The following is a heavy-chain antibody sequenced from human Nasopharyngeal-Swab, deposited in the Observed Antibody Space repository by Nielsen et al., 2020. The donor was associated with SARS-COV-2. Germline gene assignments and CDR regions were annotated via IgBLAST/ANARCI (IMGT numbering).Heavy chain of an antibody. Sequence: GGSLRLSCAASGFTFSSYSMNWVRQAPGKGLEWVSSISSSSSYIYYADSVKGRFTISRDNSKNTLFLQMNSLRAEDTALYYCAKVGGGVGYWGQGTLVTVSS. CDR2: ISSSSSYI. V-gene: IGHV3-21*04. J-gene: IGHJ4*02. CDR1: GFTFSSYS. D-gene: IGHD3-16*01. CDR3: AKVGGGVGY.